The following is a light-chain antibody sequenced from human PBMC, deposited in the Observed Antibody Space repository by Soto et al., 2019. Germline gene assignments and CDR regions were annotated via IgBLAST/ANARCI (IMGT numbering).Light chain of an antibody. J-gene: IGKJ4*01. CDR2: GAS. CDR1: QGVSRK. V-gene: IGKV3-15*01. Sequence: EIVMTQSPATLSVAPGERVTLSCRASQGVSRKLAWYQHKSGQAPRLLISGASAGATGIPARFSGSGSGTEFTLTISSLQSEDCAIYYCQQYHKWPITLGWGSKVDIK. CDR3: QQYHKWPIT.